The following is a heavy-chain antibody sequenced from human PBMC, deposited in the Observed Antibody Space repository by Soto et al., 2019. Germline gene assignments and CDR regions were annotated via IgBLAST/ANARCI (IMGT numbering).Heavy chain of an antibody. CDR2: IYPGDSDT. Sequence: GESLKISCKGSGYSFTSYWIGWVRQMPGKGLEWMGIIYPGDSDTRYSPSFQGQVTISADKSISTAYLQWSSLKASDTAMYYCARLWFGELLFHNWFDPWGQGTLVTVSS. V-gene: IGHV5-51*01. CDR1: GYSFTSYW. D-gene: IGHD3-10*01. J-gene: IGHJ5*02. CDR3: ARLWFGELLFHNWFDP.